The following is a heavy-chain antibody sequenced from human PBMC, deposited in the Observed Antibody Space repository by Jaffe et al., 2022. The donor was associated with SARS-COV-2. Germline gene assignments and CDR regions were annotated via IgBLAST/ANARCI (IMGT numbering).Heavy chain of an antibody. Sequence: QVQLQQWGAGLLKPSETLSLTCAVYGGSFSGYYWSWIRQPPGKGLEWIGEINHSGSTNYNPSLKSRVTISVDTSKNQFSLKLSSVTAADTAVYYCARLIRIAAAGTGEDYWGQGTLVTVSS. CDR2: INHSGST. J-gene: IGHJ4*02. D-gene: IGHD6-13*01. CDR1: GGSFSGYY. V-gene: IGHV4-34*01. CDR3: ARLIRIAAAGTGEDY.